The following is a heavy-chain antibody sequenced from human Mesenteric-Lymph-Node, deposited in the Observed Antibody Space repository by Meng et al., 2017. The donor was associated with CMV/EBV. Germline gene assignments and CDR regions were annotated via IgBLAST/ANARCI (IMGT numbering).Heavy chain of an antibody. V-gene: IGHV1-69*02. D-gene: IGHD2-15*01. J-gene: IGHJ5*02. CDR2: IITYFGVE. Sequence: KDYGGTSRGYTISWVRQAPGQGREWMGKIITYFGVEKYEKKFQGRVTISADKSTSTTYMELSSLRSEDTAIYYCARGKDTYSNWFDTWGQGALVTVSS. CDR3: ARGKDTYSNWFDT. CDR1: GGTSRGYT.